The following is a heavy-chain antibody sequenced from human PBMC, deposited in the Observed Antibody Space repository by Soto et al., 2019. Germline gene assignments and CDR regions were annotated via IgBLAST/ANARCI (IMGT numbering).Heavy chain of an antibody. D-gene: IGHD2-2*02. CDR3: ARTVPAAIPSSGTYNWFDP. Sequence: GGSLRLSCAASGFTFSSYWMHWVRQAPGKGLVWVSRINSDGSSTSYADSVKGRFTISRDNAKNTLYLQMNSLRAEDTAVYYCARTVPAAIPSSGTYNWFDPWGKGTLVTVSS. J-gene: IGHJ5*02. CDR1: GFTFSSYW. CDR2: INSDGSST. V-gene: IGHV3-74*01.